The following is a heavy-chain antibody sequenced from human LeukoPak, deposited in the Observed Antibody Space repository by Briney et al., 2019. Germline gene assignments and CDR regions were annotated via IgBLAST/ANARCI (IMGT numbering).Heavy chain of an antibody. CDR2: IYYSGST. Sequence: SETLSLTCTVSGGSISSYDWSWIRQPPGKGLEWIGYIYYSGSTNYNPSLKSRVTISVDTSKNQFSLKLSSVTAADTAVYYCARAGPRSSLNFDYWGQGTLVTVSS. J-gene: IGHJ4*02. V-gene: IGHV4-59*01. CDR1: GGSISSYD. D-gene: IGHD6-19*01. CDR3: ARAGPRSSLNFDY.